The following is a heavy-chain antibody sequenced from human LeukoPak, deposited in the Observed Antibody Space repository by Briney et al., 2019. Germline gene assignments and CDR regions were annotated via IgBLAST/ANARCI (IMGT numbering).Heavy chain of an antibody. J-gene: IGHJ6*03. CDR2: ISNSGQTM. D-gene: IGHD3-10*01. CDR1: GFTFSSYA. V-gene: IGHV3-48*04. Sequence: GGSLRLSCAASGFTFSSYAMNWVRQAPGKGLEWVSYISNSGQTMYYADSLKGRFTISRDNANNSLYLQMNSLRAEDTAVYYCARVGWTMVRGAPYYYYMDVWGKGTTVTISS. CDR3: ARVGWTMVRGAPYYYYMDV.